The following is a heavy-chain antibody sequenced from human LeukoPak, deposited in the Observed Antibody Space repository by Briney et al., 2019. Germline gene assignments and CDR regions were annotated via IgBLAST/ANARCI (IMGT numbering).Heavy chain of an antibody. CDR2: INPNSGGT. Sequence: GASVKVSCKASGYTFTGYYMHWVRQAPGQGLEWMGWINPNSGGTNYAQKFQGRVTMTRDTSISTAYMELSRLRSDDTAVYYCARVRTPLIAAAGPGWFDPWGQGTLVTVSS. CDR1: GYTFTGYY. D-gene: IGHD6-13*01. J-gene: IGHJ5*02. CDR3: ARVRTPLIAAAGPGWFDP. V-gene: IGHV1-2*02.